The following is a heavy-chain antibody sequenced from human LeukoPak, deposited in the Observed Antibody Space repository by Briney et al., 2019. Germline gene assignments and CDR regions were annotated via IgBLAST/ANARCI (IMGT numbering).Heavy chain of an antibody. V-gene: IGHV3-66*01. CDR1: EFTVSSNY. J-gene: IGHJ4*02. CDR2: VYSGGST. CDR3: AREGRGSYYFDN. D-gene: IGHD1-26*01. Sequence: PGGSLRLSCAASEFTVSSNYMSWVRQAPGKGLEWVSVVYSGGSTFYADSVKGRFTISRDNSKNTLYLQVNSLRVEDTAVYYCAREGRGSYYFDNWGQGTLVTVSS.